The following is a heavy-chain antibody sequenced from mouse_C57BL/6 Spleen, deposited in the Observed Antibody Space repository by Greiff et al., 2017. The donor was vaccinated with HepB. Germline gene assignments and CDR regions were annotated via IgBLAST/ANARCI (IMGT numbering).Heavy chain of an antibody. Sequence: QVQLQQSGAELARPGASVKLSCKASGYTFTSYGISWVKQRTGQGLEWIGEIYPRSGNTYYNEKFKGKATLTADKSSSTAYMELRSLTSEDSAVSFCARITTVPYYFDYWGQGTTLTVSS. CDR1: GYTFTSYG. V-gene: IGHV1-81*01. D-gene: IGHD1-1*01. J-gene: IGHJ2*01. CDR2: IYPRSGNT. CDR3: ARITTVPYYFDY.